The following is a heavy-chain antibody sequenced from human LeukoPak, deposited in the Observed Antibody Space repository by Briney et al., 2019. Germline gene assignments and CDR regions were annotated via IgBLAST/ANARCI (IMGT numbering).Heavy chain of an antibody. V-gene: IGHV1-69*06. CDR1: GGTFSSYA. CDR2: IIPIFGTA. D-gene: IGHD5-24*01. CDR3: ARAFRDGYNQYYFDY. J-gene: IGHJ4*02. Sequence: SVKVSCKASGGTFSSYATSWVRQAPGQGLEWMGGIIPIFGTANYAQKFQGRVTITADKSTSTAYMELSSLRSEDTAVYYCARAFRDGYNQYYFDYWGQGTLVTVSS.